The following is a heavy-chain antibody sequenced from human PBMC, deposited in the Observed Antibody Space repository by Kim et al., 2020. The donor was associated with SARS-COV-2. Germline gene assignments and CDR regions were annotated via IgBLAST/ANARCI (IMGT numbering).Heavy chain of an antibody. J-gene: IGHJ5*01. CDR1: GFTFSSCA. CDR2: ISSLSYVT. V-gene: IGHV3-23*01. Sequence: GGSLRLSCAASGFTFSSCAMSWVRQAPGKGLEWVSYISSLSYVTKYADSVKGRFIISRDNSKNTVYLQMNSLRADDTALYFCAKGVDSTGYYNWLDSWG. D-gene: IGHD3-9*01. CDR3: AKGVDSTGYYNWLDS.